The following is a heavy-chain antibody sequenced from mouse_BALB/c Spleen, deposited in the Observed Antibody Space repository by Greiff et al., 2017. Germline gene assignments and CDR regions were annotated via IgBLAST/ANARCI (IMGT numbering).Heavy chain of an antibody. V-gene: IGHV1-4*02. D-gene: IGHD2-4*01. CDR3: AREEITTDAMDY. CDR1: GYTFTSYT. CDR2: INPSSGYT. J-gene: IGHJ4*01. Sequence: VQLQQSAAELARPGASVKMSCKASGYTFTSYTMHWVKQRPGQGLEWIGYINPSSGYTEYNQKFKDKTTLTADKSSSTAYMQLSSLTSEDSAVYYCAREEITTDAMDYWGQGTSVTVSS.